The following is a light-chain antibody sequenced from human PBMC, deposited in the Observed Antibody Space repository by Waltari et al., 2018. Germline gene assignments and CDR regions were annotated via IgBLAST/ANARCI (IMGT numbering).Light chain of an antibody. CDR2: DDS. Sequence: SYVLTQPPSVSVAPGQTARITCEGNSIGSKSIHWYQQKPGQAPVRVVYDDSARPSGHPEPFSGSNSENTATLTISRVEAGDEADYFCLVWDMNNDHPWVFGGGTKLTVL. CDR3: LVWDMNNDHPWV. V-gene: IGLV3-21*02. J-gene: IGLJ3*02. CDR1: SIGSKS.